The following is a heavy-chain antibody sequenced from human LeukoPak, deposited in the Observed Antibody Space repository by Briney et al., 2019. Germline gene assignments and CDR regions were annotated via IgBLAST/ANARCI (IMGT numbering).Heavy chain of an antibody. V-gene: IGHV1-46*01. CDR1: GYTFTGYY. CDR3: ARSGGSYYFDY. D-gene: IGHD1-26*01. J-gene: IGHJ4*02. CDR2: INPTGGST. Sequence: ASVKVSCKASGYTFTGYYMLWVRQAPGHGLEWMGIINPTGGSTSYAQKFQGRVTMTRDTSTSTVYMELSSLRSEDTAVYYCARSGGSYYFDYWGQGTLVTVSS.